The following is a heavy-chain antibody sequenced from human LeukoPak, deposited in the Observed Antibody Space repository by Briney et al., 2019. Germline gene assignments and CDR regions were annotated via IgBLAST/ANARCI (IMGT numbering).Heavy chain of an antibody. CDR3: AGGRSGYLEAY. V-gene: IGHV4-59*01. D-gene: IGHD3-3*01. Sequence: PSETLSLTCTVSGASISDYYWSWIRQPPGKGLEWIGYIYYSGNTNYNPSLKSRLTISVDTSKNQFSLKLTSVTAADTAVYYCAGGRSGYLEAYWGQGSLVTVSS. CDR1: GASISDYY. J-gene: IGHJ4*02. CDR2: IYYSGNT.